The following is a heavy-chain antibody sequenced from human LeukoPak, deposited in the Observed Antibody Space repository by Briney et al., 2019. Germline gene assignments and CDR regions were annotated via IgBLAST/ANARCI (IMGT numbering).Heavy chain of an antibody. D-gene: IGHD4-17*01. CDR1: GVSISSGGYS. J-gene: IGHJ4*02. V-gene: IGHV4-30-2*01. Sequence: RSSETLSLTCAVSGVSISSGGYSWSWIRQPPGKGLEWIGYIYHSGSTYYNPSLKSRVTISVDRSKNQFSLKLSSVTAADTAVYYCAREYGDYVFFDYWGQGTLVTVSS. CDR3: AREYGDYVFFDY. CDR2: IYHSGST.